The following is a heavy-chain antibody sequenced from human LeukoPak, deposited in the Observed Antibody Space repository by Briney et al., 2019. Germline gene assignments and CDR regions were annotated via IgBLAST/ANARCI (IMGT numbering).Heavy chain of an antibody. CDR2: IYYSGST. CDR3: ARVGPYDYVWGSYRYGAPNFDY. CDR1: GGSISSSSYY. Sequence: SETLSLTWTVSGGSISSSSYYWGWIRQPPGKGLEWIGSIYYSGSTYYNPSLKSRVTISVDTSKNQFSLKLSSVTAADTAVYYCARVGPYDYVWGSYRYGAPNFDYWGQGTLVTVSS. V-gene: IGHV4-39*07. J-gene: IGHJ4*02. D-gene: IGHD3-16*02.